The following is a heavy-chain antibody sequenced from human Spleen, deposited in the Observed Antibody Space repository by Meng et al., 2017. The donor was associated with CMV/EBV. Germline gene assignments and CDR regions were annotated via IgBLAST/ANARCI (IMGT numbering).Heavy chain of an antibody. Sequence: GESLKISCAASGFTFSSYGMHWVRQAPGKGLEWVAVIWYDGSNKYYADSVKGRFTISRDNSKNTLYLQMNSLRAEDTAVYYCAKDLLGAYDILTDYRDYCYGMDVWGQGTTVTVSS. D-gene: IGHD3-9*01. CDR3: AKDLLGAYDILTDYRDYCYGMDV. CDR2: IWYDGSNK. CDR1: GFTFSSYG. V-gene: IGHV3-33*06. J-gene: IGHJ6*02.